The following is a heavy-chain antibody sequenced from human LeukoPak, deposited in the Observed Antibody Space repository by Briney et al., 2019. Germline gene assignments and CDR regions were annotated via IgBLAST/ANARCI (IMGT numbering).Heavy chain of an antibody. CDR1: GFTFHDYA. J-gene: IGHJ5*02. CDR2: ISWNSGSI. D-gene: IGHD6-13*01. V-gene: IGHV3-9*01. Sequence: PGRSLRLSCAASGFTFHDYAMHWVRQAPGKGLEWVSGISWNSGSIGYADSVKGRFTISRDNAKNSLYLQMNSLRAEDTALYYCAKAADYSSSSNWFDPWGQGTLVTVSS. CDR3: AKAADYSSSSNWFDP.